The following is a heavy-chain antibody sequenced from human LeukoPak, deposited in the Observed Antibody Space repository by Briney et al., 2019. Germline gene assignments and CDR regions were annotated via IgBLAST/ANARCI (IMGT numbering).Heavy chain of an antibody. CDR2: ISAYNGNT. CDR3: ARDSYCGGDCYSSNWFDP. J-gene: IGHJ5*02. V-gene: IGHV1-18*01. Sequence: GASVKVSCKASGYTFTSYGISWVRQAPGQGLEWMGWISAYNGNTNYAQKLQGRVTMTTDTSTSTAYMELRSLRSDDTAVYYCARDSYCGGDCYSSNWFDPWGQGTLVTVSS. CDR1: GYTFTSYG. D-gene: IGHD2-21*02.